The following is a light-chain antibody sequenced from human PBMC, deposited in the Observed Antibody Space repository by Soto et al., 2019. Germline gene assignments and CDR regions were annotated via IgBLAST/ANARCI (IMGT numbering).Light chain of an antibody. Sequence: IALTQSAGTRFLCTGEGATLPCRASQSVKSSYLAWYQHKPGQAPRLLIYGTSSRATGIPDRFSGSGSGTDFTLTISRLEPEDFAVYYCQQYGSSITFGQGTRLETK. CDR3: QQYGSSIT. CDR1: QSVKSSY. CDR2: GTS. J-gene: IGKJ5*01. V-gene: IGKV3-20*01.